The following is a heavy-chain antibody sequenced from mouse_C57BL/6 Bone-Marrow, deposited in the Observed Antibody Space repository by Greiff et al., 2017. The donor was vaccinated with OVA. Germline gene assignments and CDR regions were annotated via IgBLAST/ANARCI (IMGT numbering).Heavy chain of an antibody. CDR2: IYPGSGNT. CDR1: GYTFTDYY. CDR3: ARGDYGSSHWFAY. V-gene: IGHV1-84*01. Sequence: LMESGPELVKPGASVKISCKASGYTFTDYYINWVKQRPGQGLEWIGWIYPGSGNTKYTEKFKGKATLTVDPSSSTASLQLSSLTSKDAAVYFCARGDYGSSHWFAYWGQGTLVTVSA. D-gene: IGHD1-1*01. J-gene: IGHJ3*01.